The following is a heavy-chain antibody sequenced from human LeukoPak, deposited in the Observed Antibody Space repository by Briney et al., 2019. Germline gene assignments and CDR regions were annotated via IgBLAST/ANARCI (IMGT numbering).Heavy chain of an antibody. CDR3: AGPRLRLNY. J-gene: IGHJ4*02. CDR2: INHSGST. Sequence: PSETLSLTCAVYGGSFSGYYWSWIRQPPGKGLEWIGEINHSGSTNYNPSLKSRVTISVDTSKNQFFLKLSSVTAADTAVYYCAGPRLRLNYWGQGTLVTVSS. V-gene: IGHV4-34*01. D-gene: IGHD5-12*01. CDR1: GGSFSGYY.